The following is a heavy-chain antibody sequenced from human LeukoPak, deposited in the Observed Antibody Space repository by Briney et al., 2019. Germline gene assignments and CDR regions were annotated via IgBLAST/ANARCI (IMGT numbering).Heavy chain of an antibody. CDR2: INPNSGST. J-gene: IGHJ5*02. CDR1: GYTFTGYY. D-gene: IGHD3-9*01. CDR3: ARENTYYDILTGNWFDP. Sequence: ASVKVSCKASGYTFTGYYMHWVRQAPGQGLEWMGWINPNSGSTNYAQKFQGRVTMTRDTSISTAYMELSRLRSDDTAVYYCARENTYYDILTGNWFDPWGQGTLVTVSS. V-gene: IGHV1-2*02.